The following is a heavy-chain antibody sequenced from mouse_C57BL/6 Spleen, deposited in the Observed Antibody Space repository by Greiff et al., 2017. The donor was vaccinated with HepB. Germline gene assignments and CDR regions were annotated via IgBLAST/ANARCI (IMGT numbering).Heavy chain of an antibody. V-gene: IGHV1-82*01. CDR1: GYAFSSSW. J-gene: IGHJ2*01. CDR3: ARFDYGNYGYFDY. D-gene: IGHD2-1*01. CDR2: IYPGDGDT. Sequence: VQLQQSGPELVKPGASVKISCKASGYAFSSSWMNWVKQRPGKGLEWIGRIYPGDGDTNYNGKFKGKATLTADKSSSTAYMQHSSLTSEDSAVYFCARFDYGNYGYFDYWGQGTTLTVSS.